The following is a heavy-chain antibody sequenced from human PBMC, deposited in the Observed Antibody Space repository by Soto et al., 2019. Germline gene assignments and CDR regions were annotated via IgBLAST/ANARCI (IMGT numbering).Heavy chain of an antibody. CDR1: GGSISSYY. J-gene: IGHJ5*02. CDR3: ARGAPRNWFDP. V-gene: IGHV4-59*01. Sequence: ASATLSLTCSVSGGSISSYYWSWIRQPPGKGLEWIGYIYYSGSTNYNPSLKSRVTISVDTSKNQFSLKLSSVTAADTAVYYCARGAPRNWFDPWGQGTLVTVSS. CDR2: IYYSGST.